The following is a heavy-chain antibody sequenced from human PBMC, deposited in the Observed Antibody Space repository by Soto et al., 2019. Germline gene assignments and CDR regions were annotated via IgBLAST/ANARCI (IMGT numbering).Heavy chain of an antibody. J-gene: IGHJ6*02. CDR2: ISGSGSST. D-gene: IGHD2-2*01. Sequence: TGGSLRLSCAASGFTFQKYAMMWVRQAPGKGLERVSGISGSGSSTDYADSVKGRFTVSRDNSKSTLFLQMSSLRAEDTAVYYCAKRFCSKTSCYTLSVNNAMDVWGQGTTVTVSS. CDR1: GFTFQKYA. V-gene: IGHV3-23*01. CDR3: AKRFCSKTSCYTLSVNNAMDV.